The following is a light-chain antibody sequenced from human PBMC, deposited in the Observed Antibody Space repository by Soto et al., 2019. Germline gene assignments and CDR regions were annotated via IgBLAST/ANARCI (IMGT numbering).Light chain of an antibody. CDR1: SSDVGGYNY. CDR2: DVS. V-gene: IGLV2-14*01. Sequence: QSALTQPASVSGSPGQAITISCTGTSSDVGGYNYVSWYQQHPGKAPKLMIYDVSNRPSGVSNRFSGSESGNTASLTISGLQAEDEADYYCSSYTSSSTYVFGTVTKVTVL. CDR3: SSYTSSSTYV. J-gene: IGLJ1*01.